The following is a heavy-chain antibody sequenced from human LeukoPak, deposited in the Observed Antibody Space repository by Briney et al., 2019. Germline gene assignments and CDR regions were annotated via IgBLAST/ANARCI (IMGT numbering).Heavy chain of an antibody. D-gene: IGHD3-22*01. Sequence: GGSLRLSCAASGFTFSSYAMHWVRQAPGKGLEWVAIISYDGNNKYYAGSVKGRFTSSRDNFKNTLFLQMNSLRAEDTAVYSCAREGYYDSSGYGFHAFDIWGQGTMVTVSS. CDR2: ISYDGNNK. CDR3: AREGYYDSSGYGFHAFDI. J-gene: IGHJ3*02. CDR1: GFTFSSYA. V-gene: IGHV3-30-3*01.